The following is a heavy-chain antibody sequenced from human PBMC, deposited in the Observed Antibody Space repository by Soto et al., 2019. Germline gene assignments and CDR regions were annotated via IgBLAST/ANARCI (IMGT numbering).Heavy chain of an antibody. Sequence: GSLRLSCAASGFTFSHYWMHWVRQTPGKGLVWVSRINPAGTITNYADSVEGRFTISRDNADSALFLQMNSLSAEDTAIYYCTSDTFGLRDTWGQGTLVTVSS. D-gene: IGHD3-16*01. CDR2: INPAGTIT. CDR1: GFTFSHYW. CDR3: TSDTFGLRDT. V-gene: IGHV3-74*01. J-gene: IGHJ5*02.